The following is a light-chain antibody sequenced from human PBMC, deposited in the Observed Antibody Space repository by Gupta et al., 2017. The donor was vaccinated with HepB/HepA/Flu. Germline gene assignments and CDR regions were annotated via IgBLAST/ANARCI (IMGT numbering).Light chain of an antibody. CDR3: QQYDNLPLT. CDR1: QDISNY. CDR2: DAS. Sequence: DLQMTQSPSSLSASVRDRVTITCQASQDISNYLNWYQVKPGKAPKLLIYDASNLETGVPSTFRGSGSGTHFTFTISSLQPEDIATYYCQQYDNLPLTFGGGTKVEIK. V-gene: IGKV1-33*01. J-gene: IGKJ4*01.